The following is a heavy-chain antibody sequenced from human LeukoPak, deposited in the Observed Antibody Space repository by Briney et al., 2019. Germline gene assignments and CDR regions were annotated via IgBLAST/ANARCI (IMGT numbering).Heavy chain of an antibody. J-gene: IGHJ5*02. CDR1: GGSISSSSYY. CDR3: ARGGDWFDP. V-gene: IGHV4-39*07. CDR2: IYYSGST. Sequence: PSETLSLTCTVSGGSISSSSYYWGWLRQPPGKGLEWIGSIYYSGSTYYNPSLKSRVTISVDTSKNQFSLKLSSVTAADTAVYYCARGGDWFDPWGQGTLVTVSS.